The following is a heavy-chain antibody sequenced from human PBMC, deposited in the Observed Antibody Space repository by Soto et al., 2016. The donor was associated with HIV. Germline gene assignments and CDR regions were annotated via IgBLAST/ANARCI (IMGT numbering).Heavy chain of an antibody. V-gene: IGHV3-66*01. CDR2: IYSGGST. CDR3: ARDSVAYCGGDCPRGYWYFDL. CDR1: GFTVSSNY. J-gene: IGHJ2*01. D-gene: IGHD2-21*02. Sequence: EVQLVESGGGLVQPGGSLRLSCAASGFTVSSNYMSWVRQAPGKGLEWVSVIYSGGSTYYADSVKGRFTISRDNSKNTLYLQMNSLRAEDTAVYYCARDSVAYCGGDCPRGYWYFDLWGRGTLVTVSS.